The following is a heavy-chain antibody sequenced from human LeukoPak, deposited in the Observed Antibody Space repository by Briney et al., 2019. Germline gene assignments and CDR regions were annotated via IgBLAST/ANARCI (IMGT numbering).Heavy chain of an antibody. Sequence: PGGSLRLSCAASGFTFSSYAMSWVRQAPGKGLEWVSAISGSGGSTYYADSVKGRFTISRDNSKNTLYLQMNSLRAEDTAVYYCASPPLYCSSTSCYAGSDYYYYMDVWGKGATVTVSS. CDR2: ISGSGGST. CDR1: GFTFSSYA. J-gene: IGHJ6*03. V-gene: IGHV3-23*01. CDR3: ASPPLYCSSTSCYAGSDYYYYMDV. D-gene: IGHD2-2*01.